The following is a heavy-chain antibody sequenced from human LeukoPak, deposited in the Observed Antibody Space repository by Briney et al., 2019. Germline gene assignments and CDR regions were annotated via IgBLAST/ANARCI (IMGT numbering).Heavy chain of an antibody. J-gene: IGHJ4*02. D-gene: IGHD5-18*01. CDR3: ARDLVQLWSKDY. CDR1: GFTFNSYW. Sequence: PGGSLRLSCAASGFTFNSYWMHWVRQAPGKGLVWVSRINSDGNSASYAESVRGRFTISRDNGKNTLYLQMNSLRAEDTAVYYCARDLVQLWSKDYWGRGTLVTVSS. CDR2: INSDGNSA. V-gene: IGHV3-74*01.